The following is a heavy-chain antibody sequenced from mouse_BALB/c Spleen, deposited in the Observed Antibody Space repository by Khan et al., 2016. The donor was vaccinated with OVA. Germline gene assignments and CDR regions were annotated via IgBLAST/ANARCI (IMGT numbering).Heavy chain of an antibody. CDR2: IFPGTGTT. CDR3: ARGYFGNYELVY. D-gene: IGHD2-1*01. J-gene: IGHJ3*01. Sequence: VQLQQSGAELVKPGASVKLSCKTSGYTFTNYWIQWIKQRPGQGLGWIGQIFPGTGTTYYNQNFTGKATLTVDTSSNTAYMHLSSLTSEDSAVYFCARGYFGNYELVYWGQGTLVTVSP. V-gene: IGHV1S132*01. CDR1: GYTFTNYW.